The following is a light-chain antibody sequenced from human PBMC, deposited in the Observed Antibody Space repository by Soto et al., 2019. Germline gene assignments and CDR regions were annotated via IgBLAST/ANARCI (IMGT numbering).Light chain of an antibody. CDR1: SPNIGKNY. J-gene: IGLJ1*01. Sequence: QAVLTQPPSASGTPGQTVSISCSGSSPNIGKNYVCWYQHLPGTAPKLLIQTDDQRPSGVPDRISGSKSGTSASLAISGRRSEDEADYYCAAWDDSLNAYVFGTGTKVTVL. V-gene: IGLV1-47*02. CDR2: TDD. CDR3: AAWDDSLNAYV.